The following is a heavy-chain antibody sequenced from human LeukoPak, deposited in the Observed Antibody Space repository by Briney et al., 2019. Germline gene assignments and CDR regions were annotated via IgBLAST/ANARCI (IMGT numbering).Heavy chain of an antibody. V-gene: IGHV3-49*04. Sequence: GGSLRLSCAASGFTSCEYAVSWVRQAPGKGLEWIGFIRSKAYGGTTQYAASVKGRFTLSRDDSKSITYLQMNSLKTEDTAVYYCTRDHPYYYDNSGYPLDYWGQGTLVTVSS. CDR1: GFTSCEYA. CDR3: TRDHPYYYDNSGYPLDY. CDR2: IRSKAYGGTT. D-gene: IGHD3-22*01. J-gene: IGHJ4*02.